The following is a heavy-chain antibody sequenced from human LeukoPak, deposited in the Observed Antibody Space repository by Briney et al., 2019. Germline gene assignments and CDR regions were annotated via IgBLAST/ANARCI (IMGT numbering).Heavy chain of an antibody. Sequence: GGSLRLSCAASGFTFSSYSMNWVRQAPGKGLEWVSSISISSRYIYYADSVKGRFTISRDNAKNSLYLQINSLRAEDTAVYYCALIIGNNGLFDYWGQGIPVTVSS. V-gene: IGHV3-21*01. CDR3: ALIIGNNGLFDY. CDR1: GFTFSSYS. CDR2: ISISSRYI. J-gene: IGHJ4*02. D-gene: IGHD2-8*01.